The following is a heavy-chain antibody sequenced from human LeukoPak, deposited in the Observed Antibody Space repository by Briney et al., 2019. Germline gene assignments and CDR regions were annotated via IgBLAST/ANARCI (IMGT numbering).Heavy chain of an antibody. V-gene: IGHV3-9*01. Sequence: PGRSLRLSCAASGFTFDDYAMHWVRQAPGKGLEWVSGISWNSGSIGYADSVKGRFTIPRDNAKNSLYLQMSSLRAEDTALYYCVGVVGATPHWGQGTLVTVSS. CDR1: GFTFDDYA. CDR3: VGVVGATPH. J-gene: IGHJ4*02. CDR2: ISWNSGSI. D-gene: IGHD1-26*01.